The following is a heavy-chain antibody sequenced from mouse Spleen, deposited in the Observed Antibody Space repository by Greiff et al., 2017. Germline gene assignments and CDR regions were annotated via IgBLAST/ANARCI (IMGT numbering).Heavy chain of an antibody. V-gene: IGHV1-61*01. CDR2: IYPSDSET. D-gene: IGHD4-1*01. J-gene: IGHJ3*01. Sequence: VQLQQPGAELVRPGSSVKLSCKASGYTFTSYWMDWVKQRPGQGLEWIGNIYPSDSETHYNQKFKDKATLTVDKSSSTAYMQLSSLTSEDSAVYYCAREELGRVFAYWGQGTLVTVSA. CDR1: GYTFTSYW. CDR3: AREELGRVFAY.